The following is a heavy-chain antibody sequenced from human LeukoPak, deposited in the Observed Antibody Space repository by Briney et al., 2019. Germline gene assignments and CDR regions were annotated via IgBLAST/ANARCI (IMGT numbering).Heavy chain of an antibody. J-gene: IGHJ4*02. CDR3: ARDKEVGATRLDY. D-gene: IGHD1-26*01. CDR2: ISSSGRTM. Sequence: GGSLRLSCAASGFTFGDYGMSWVRQAPGKGLEWVSYISSSGRTMYYADSVKGRFTVSRDNAKNSLYLQMNSLRAEDTAIYYCARDKEVGATRLDYWGQGTLVTVSS. V-gene: IGHV3-11*04. CDR1: GFTFGDYG.